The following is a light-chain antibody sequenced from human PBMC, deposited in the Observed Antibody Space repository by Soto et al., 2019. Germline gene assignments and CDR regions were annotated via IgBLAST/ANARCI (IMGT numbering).Light chain of an antibody. J-gene: IGLJ2*01. CDR1: SSDVGGYNY. V-gene: IGLV2-14*01. Sequence: QSALTQPASVSGSPGQSITISCTGTSSDVGGYNYVSWYQLHPGKAPKLIIYEVSHRPSGASNHFSGYKSGNTASLTISGLQAEDEADYYCDSWGNSLSVVLFGGGTKVTVL. CDR3: DSWGNSLSVVL. CDR2: EVS.